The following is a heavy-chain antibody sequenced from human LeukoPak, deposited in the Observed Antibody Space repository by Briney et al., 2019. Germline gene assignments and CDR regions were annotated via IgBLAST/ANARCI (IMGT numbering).Heavy chain of an antibody. D-gene: IGHD2-2*01. V-gene: IGHV4-39*07. CDR3: ARRYCSSTSCFFAPASTFDY. Sequence: SETLSLTCTVSGGSISSSSYYWGWIRQPPGKGLEWIGSIYYSGSTYYNPSLKSRVAISVDKSKNQFSLKLSSVTAADTAVYYCARRYCSSTSCFFAPASTFDYWGQGTLVTVSS. CDR2: IYYSGST. J-gene: IGHJ4*02. CDR1: GGSISSSSYY.